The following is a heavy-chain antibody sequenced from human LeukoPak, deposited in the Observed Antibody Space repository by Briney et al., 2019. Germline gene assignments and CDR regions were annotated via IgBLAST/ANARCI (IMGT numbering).Heavy chain of an antibody. J-gene: IGHJ4*02. CDR1: GFTFSSDW. Sequence: GGPLRLSCAASGFTFSSDWMSWVRQAPGKGQEWVANINQDGSEKYYVDSVKGRFTISRDNAKNSLFLQMNSLRAEDTAVYYCARAEKWGQGTLVTVSS. CDR2: INQDGSEK. V-gene: IGHV3-7*01. CDR3: ARAEK.